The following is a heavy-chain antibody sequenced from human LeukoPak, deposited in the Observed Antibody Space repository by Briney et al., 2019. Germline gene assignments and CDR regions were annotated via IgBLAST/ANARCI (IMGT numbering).Heavy chain of an antibody. CDR1: GSTFGDSA. Sequence: GGSLRLSCAVSGSTFGDSAMNWVRQRPGKGLEWVSGINWNGGSTGYAESVKGRFTIFRDNAKNSLFLQMNSLRAEDTALYYCARTDSDYRFGALDIWGQGTMVTVSS. J-gene: IGHJ3*02. D-gene: IGHD5-12*01. CDR2: INWNGGST. CDR3: ARTDSDYRFGALDI. V-gene: IGHV3-20*04.